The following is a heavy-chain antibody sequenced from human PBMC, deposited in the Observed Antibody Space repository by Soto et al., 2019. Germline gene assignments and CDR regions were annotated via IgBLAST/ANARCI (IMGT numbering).Heavy chain of an antibody. V-gene: IGHV3-21*01. D-gene: IGHD5-18*01. CDR1: GFTFSSYS. CDR3: ARVVDTANDVFDI. J-gene: IGHJ3*02. Sequence: PGGSLRLSCAASGFTFSSYSMNWVRQAPGKGLEWVSSISSSSSYIYYADSVKGRFTISRDNAKNSLYLQMNSLRAEDTAVYYCARVVDTANDVFDIWGQGTMVTVSS. CDR2: ISSSSSYI.